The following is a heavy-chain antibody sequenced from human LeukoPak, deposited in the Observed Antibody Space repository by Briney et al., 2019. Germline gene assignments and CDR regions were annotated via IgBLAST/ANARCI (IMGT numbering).Heavy chain of an antibody. D-gene: IGHD5-18*01. CDR1: GWSISSYY. V-gene: IGHV4-59*12. CDR2: IYYSGST. Sequence: SETLSLTCTVSGWSISSYYRGWFRQPPRKGLEWVGSIYYSGSTNYNPSLKSRVTISVDTSKNQFSLKLSSVTAADTAIYYCAKGAGGFSYYNWFDPWGQGTLVTVSS. J-gene: IGHJ5*02. CDR3: AKGAGGFSYYNWFDP.